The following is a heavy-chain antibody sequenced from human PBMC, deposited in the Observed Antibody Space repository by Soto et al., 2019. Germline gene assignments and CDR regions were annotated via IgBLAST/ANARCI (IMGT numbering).Heavy chain of an antibody. Sequence: EVQLVESGGQLVQPGGSLGLSCAASGFTFRNYWMHWVRQAPGKGLVWVARINSDGSERSYADSVKGRFTISRDNAKNTLHLQVNSLCLDDTAVYYCTRALDYDFWSGRDGLALDYGLDVWGHGTTVSVAS. V-gene: IGHV3-74*01. D-gene: IGHD3-3*01. J-gene: IGHJ6*02. CDR2: INSDGSER. CDR3: TRALDYDFWSGRDGLALDYGLDV. CDR1: GFTFRNYW.